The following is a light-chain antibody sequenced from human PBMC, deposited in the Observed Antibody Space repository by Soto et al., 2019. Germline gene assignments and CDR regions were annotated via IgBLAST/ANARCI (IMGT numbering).Light chain of an antibody. J-gene: IGKJ5*01. CDR1: QSVSSY. CDR2: DAS. Sequence: EIVLTQSPATLSVSPGERATLSCRASQSVSSYLAWYQQKPGQAPRLLIYDASTRATGIPARFSGSGSGTDFPLTSSSLEAEDFAVYYCQQRSNQITFGQGTRLEIK. V-gene: IGKV3-11*01. CDR3: QQRSNQIT.